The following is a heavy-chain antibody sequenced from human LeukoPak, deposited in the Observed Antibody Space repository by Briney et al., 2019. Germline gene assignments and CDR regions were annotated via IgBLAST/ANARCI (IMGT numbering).Heavy chain of an antibody. CDR2: NYHSGST. Sequence: PSETLSLTCAVSGGSISSSNWWSWVRPPPGKGLEWIGENYHSGSTNYNPSLKSRVTISVDKSKSQFSLKLSSVTAADTAVYHCAREAVVNNFREYYFHYWGQGTLVTVSS. V-gene: IGHV4-4*02. D-gene: IGHD4-23*01. CDR1: GGSISSSNW. J-gene: IGHJ4*02. CDR3: AREAVVNNFREYYFHY.